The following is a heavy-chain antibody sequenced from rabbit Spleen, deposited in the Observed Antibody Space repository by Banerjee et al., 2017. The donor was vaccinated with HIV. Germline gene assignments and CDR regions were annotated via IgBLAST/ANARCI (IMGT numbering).Heavy chain of an antibody. CDR1: GFSFNNNYY. CDR3: ARGSATMTMVITGYYFNL. J-gene: IGHJ4*01. Sequence: QSLEEPGGGLVQPEGSLTLTCTVSGFSFNNNYYICWVRQAPGKGLEWIACIYGGDGVSTVYANWAKGRFTTSKTTSTTVTLQMTSLTAADTATYFCARGSATMTMVITGYYFNLWAQAPWSPS. D-gene: IGHD2-1*01. CDR2: IYGGDGVST. V-gene: IGHV1S40*01.